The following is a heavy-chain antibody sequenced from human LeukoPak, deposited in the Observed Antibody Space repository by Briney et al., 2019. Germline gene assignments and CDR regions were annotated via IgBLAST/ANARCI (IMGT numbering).Heavy chain of an antibody. V-gene: IGHV3-48*01. D-gene: IGHD6-19*01. CDR1: GFTLGSYT. CDR2: ISSSSSTI. Sequence: GGSLRLSCAASGFTLGSYTMNWVRQAPGKGLEWVSYISSSSSTIQYADSVKGRFTISRDNAENSLYLQMNSLGVEDTAVYYCTRVAQGFLSSDWHWGQGTLVTVSS. CDR3: TRVAQGFLSSDWH. J-gene: IGHJ4*02.